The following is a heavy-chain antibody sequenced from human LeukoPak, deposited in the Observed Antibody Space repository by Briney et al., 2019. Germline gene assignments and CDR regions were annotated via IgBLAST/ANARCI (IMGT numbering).Heavy chain of an antibody. V-gene: IGHV3-33*01. CDR3: ARDGDSSGHYSLNDY. Sequence: PGRSLRLSCAASGFTFSSYGMHWVRQAPGKGLEWVALIWHDGGDKYYADSVKGRFTISRDNSKNTLYLRMNSLRAEDTALYYCARDGDSSGHYSLNDYWGQGTLVTVSS. J-gene: IGHJ4*02. CDR2: IWHDGGDK. D-gene: IGHD3-22*01. CDR1: GFTFSSYG.